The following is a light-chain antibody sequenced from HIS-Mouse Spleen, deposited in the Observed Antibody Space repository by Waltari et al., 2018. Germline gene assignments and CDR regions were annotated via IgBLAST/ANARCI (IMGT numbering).Light chain of an antibody. Sequence: QSALTQPASVSGSPGQSITISCTGTSSDVGGSNYVSWYQQPPGKAPKLMIYDVSNRHSGVSNRFSGSKSGNTASLTISGLQAEDEADYYCSSYTSSSTPYVFGTGTKVTVL. CDR1: SSDVGGSNY. V-gene: IGLV2-14*03. CDR3: SSYTSSSTPYV. CDR2: DVS. J-gene: IGLJ1*01.